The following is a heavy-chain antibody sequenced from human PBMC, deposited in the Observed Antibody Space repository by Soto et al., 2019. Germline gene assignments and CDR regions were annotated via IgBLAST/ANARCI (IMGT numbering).Heavy chain of an antibody. D-gene: IGHD6-19*01. CDR1: GFTFSSYS. Sequence: GGSLRLSCAASGFTFSSYSMNGVRQAPGKGLEWVSSISSSSSYIYYADSVKGRFTISRDNAKNSLYLQMNSLRAEDTAVYYCAREIALAGGGIDYWGQGTLVTVSS. CDR2: ISSSSSYI. V-gene: IGHV3-21*01. J-gene: IGHJ4*02. CDR3: AREIALAGGGIDY.